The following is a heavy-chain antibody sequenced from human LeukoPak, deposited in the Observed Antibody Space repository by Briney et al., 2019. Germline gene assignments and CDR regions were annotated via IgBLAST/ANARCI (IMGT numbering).Heavy chain of an antibody. Sequence: SETLSLTCTVSGGSISSYYWSWIRQPPGKGLEWIGYIYYSGSTTYNPSLKSRVTISVDTSKNQFSLKLSSVTAADTAVYYCARVGGSSDYWGQGTLVTVSS. V-gene: IGHV4-59*01. J-gene: IGHJ4*02. CDR2: IYYSGST. CDR3: ARVGGSSDY. CDR1: GGSISSYY. D-gene: IGHD3-10*01.